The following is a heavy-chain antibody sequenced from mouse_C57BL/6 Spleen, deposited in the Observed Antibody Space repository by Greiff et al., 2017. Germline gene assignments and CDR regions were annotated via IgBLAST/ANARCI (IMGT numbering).Heavy chain of an antibody. J-gene: IGHJ4*01. Sequence: QVQLQQSGPELVKPGASVKISCKASGYAFSSSWMNWVKQRPGKGLEWIGRIYPGAGDTNYNGKFKGKATLTADKSSSTAYMQLSSLTSEDSAVYFCARVDLYDYDVWDYWGQGTSVTVSS. CDR1: GYAFSSSW. V-gene: IGHV1-82*01. CDR3: ARVDLYDYDVWDY. CDR2: IYPGAGDT. D-gene: IGHD2-4*01.